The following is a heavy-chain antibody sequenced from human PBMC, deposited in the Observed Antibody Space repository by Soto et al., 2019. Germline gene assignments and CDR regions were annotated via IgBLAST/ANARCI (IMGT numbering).Heavy chain of an antibody. CDR3: AKPIYCGGDCPAY. D-gene: IGHD2-21*02. V-gene: IGHV3-23*01. Sequence: EVQLLESGGGLVQPGGSLRLSCAASGFTFSSYAMSWVRQAPGKGLEWVSAISGSGGSTYYADSVKGRFTISRDNSKNTLYLQMNSLRAEDTAVYYFAKPIYCGGDCPAYGGQGTLVTVSS. CDR2: ISGSGGST. J-gene: IGHJ4*02. CDR1: GFTFSSYA.